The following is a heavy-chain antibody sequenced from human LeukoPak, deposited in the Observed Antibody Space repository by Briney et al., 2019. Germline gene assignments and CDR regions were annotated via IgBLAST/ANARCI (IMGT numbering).Heavy chain of an antibody. J-gene: IGHJ4*02. V-gene: IGHV4-39*01. CDR3: ARGSPDPAGRGDYFDY. D-gene: IGHD6-19*01. Sequence: SETLSLTCTVSGGSISSSSYYWGWIRQPPGKGLEWIGSIYYSGSTYYNPSLKSRVTISVDTSKNQFSLKLSSVTAADTAVYYCARGSPDPAGRGDYFDYWGQGTLVTVSS. CDR1: GGSISSSSYY. CDR2: IYYSGST.